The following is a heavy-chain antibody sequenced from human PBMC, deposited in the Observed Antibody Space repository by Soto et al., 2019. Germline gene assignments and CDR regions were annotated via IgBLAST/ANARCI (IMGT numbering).Heavy chain of an antibody. CDR1: GLTFSSYW. V-gene: IGHV3-74*01. Sequence: QLEESGGGLVQPGGSLRLSCAASGLTFSSYWTHWVRQAPGKGLAWVSRLNSDGSTTNYADSVKGRFTLSRDNANNTVYLQMNSLTAEDTAVYYCGRGQQLGIINYWGQGTLVTVSS. J-gene: IGHJ4*02. CDR2: LNSDGSTT. D-gene: IGHD6-13*01. CDR3: GRGQQLGIINY.